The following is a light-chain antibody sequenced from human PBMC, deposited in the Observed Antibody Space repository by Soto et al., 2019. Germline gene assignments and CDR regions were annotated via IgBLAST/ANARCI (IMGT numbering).Light chain of an antibody. J-gene: IGLJ7*01. CDR1: SSDVGSHNY. CDR2: EVN. V-gene: IGLV2-14*01. Sequence: QLVLTQPASVSGSPGQSITISCTGTSSDVGSHNYVSWYQQHPGKAPKLIIFEVNSRPSGVSNRFSGSKSGSAASLTISGLQAEDEADYYCSSYSSTSTPDVFGGGTQLTVL. CDR3: SSYSSTSTPDV.